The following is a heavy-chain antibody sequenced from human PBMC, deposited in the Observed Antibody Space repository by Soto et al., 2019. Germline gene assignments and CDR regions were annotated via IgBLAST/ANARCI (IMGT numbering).Heavy chain of an antibody. CDR3: AKGKGVYDILTGYYPHDH. CDR2: ISGSGGST. D-gene: IGHD3-9*01. J-gene: IGHJ4*02. Sequence: GGSLRLSCAASGFTFSSYAMSWVRQAPGKGLEWVSAISGSGGSTYYADSVKGRFTISRDNSKNTLYLQMNSLRAEDTAVYYCAKGKGVYDILTGYYPHDHWGQGTLVTVSS. V-gene: IGHV3-23*01. CDR1: GFTFSSYA.